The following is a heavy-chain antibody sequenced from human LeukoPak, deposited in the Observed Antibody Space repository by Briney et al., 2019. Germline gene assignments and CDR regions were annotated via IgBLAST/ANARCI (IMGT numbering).Heavy chain of an antibody. D-gene: IGHD2-15*01. V-gene: IGHV1-2*02. CDR1: GYTFTGYY. J-gene: IGHJ4*02. CDR2: INPNSGGT. CDR3: ARRHGYCSGGSCPYYFDY. Sequence: GASVKVSCKASGYTFTGYYMHWVRQAPGQGLEWMGWINPNSGGTNYAQKFQGRVTMTRDTSISTAYMELSRVRSDDTAVYYCARRHGYCSGGSCPYYFDYWGQGTLVTVSS.